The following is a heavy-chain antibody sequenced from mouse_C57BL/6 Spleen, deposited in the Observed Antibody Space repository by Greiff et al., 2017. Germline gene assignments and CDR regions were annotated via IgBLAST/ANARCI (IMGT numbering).Heavy chain of an antibody. D-gene: IGHD2-2*01. V-gene: IGHV1-81*01. J-gene: IGHJ3*01. CDR1: GYTFTSYG. CDR3: AREGEWLPFAY. Sequence: QVQLQQSGAELARPGASVKLSCKASGYTFTSYGISWVKQRTGQGLEWIGEIYPRSGNTYYNEKFKGKATLTADKSSSTAYMELRSLTSEDAAVYFCAREGEWLPFAYWGQGTLVTVSA. CDR2: IYPRSGNT.